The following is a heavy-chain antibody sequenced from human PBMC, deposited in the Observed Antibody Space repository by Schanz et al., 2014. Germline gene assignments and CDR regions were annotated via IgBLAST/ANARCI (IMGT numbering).Heavy chain of an antibody. CDR3: ARSPRMDV. CDR1: GGSFSGYW. V-gene: IGHV3-72*01. J-gene: IGHJ6*02. Sequence: VQLQQWGAGLLKPSETLSLTCAFSGGSFSGYWWTWVRQSPGKGLEWLGRTRNKANSYTTGYAASVKGRFTISRDESKNSLYLQMNSLKTEDTAVYYCARSPRMDVWGQGTMVTVSS. CDR2: TRNKANSYTT.